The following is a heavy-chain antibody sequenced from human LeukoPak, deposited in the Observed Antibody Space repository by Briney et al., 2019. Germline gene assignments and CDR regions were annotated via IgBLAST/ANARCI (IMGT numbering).Heavy chain of an antibody. CDR2: ISAYNGNT. CDR3: ARGAIERITIFGVVTRRGFNMYYFDY. CDR1: GYTFTSYG. D-gene: IGHD3-3*01. V-gene: IGHV1-18*01. Sequence: ASVKVSCKASGYTFTSYGISWVRQAPGQGLEWMGWISAYNGNTNYAQKLQGRVTMTTDTSTSTAYMELRSLRSDDTAVYYCARGAIERITIFGVVTRRGFNMYYFDYWGQGTLVTVSS. J-gene: IGHJ4*02.